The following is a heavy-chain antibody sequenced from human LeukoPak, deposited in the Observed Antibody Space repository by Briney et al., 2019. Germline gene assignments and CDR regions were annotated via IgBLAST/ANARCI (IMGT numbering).Heavy chain of an antibody. J-gene: IGHJ4*02. Sequence: PGGSLRPSCTSSGFTVSSTYISWVRQAPGKGLEWVAVILEDGRIKKYADSVKDRFTISRDNTNNTLYLQMNRLRAEDTGIHFCAKDRETTASGTFDYWGLGTLVAVSS. CDR3: AKDRETTASGTFDY. CDR1: GFTVSSTY. V-gene: IGHV3-30*18. D-gene: IGHD1-1*01. CDR2: ILEDGRIK.